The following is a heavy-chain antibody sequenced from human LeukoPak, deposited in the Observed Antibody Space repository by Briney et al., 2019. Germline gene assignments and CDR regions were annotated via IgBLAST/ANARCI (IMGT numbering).Heavy chain of an antibody. CDR3: ARDLDSGYDNFDY. Sequence: GASVEVSCKASGYTFTGYYMHWVRQAPGQGLEWMGWINPNSGGTNYAQKFQGRVTMTRDTSISTAYMELSRLRSDDTAVYYCARDLDSGYDNFDYWGQGTLVTVSS. CDR1: GYTFTGYY. V-gene: IGHV1-2*02. D-gene: IGHD5-12*01. CDR2: INPNSGGT. J-gene: IGHJ4*02.